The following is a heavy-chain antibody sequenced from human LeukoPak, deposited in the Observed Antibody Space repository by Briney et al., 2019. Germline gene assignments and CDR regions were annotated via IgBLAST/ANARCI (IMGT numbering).Heavy chain of an antibody. CDR3: ARESGEQWLTRINWFDP. CDR2: IIPIFGTA. Sequence: SVKVSCKASRGTFSSYAINWVRQAPGQGLEWMGGIIPIFGTANYAQKFQGRVTITADESTSTAYMELSSLRSEDTAVYYCARESGEQWLTRINWFDPWGQGTLVTVSS. J-gene: IGHJ5*02. CDR1: RGTFSSYA. D-gene: IGHD6-19*01. V-gene: IGHV1-69*13.